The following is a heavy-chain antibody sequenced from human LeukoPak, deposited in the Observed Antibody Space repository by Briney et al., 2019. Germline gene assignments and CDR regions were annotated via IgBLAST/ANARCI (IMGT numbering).Heavy chain of an antibody. D-gene: IGHD3-16*01. CDR2: INPRGTAT. J-gene: IGHJ5*02. CDR1: GYSFTSHY. Sequence: GASVKVSCKASGYSFTSHYMHWVRQAPGQGLEWMGLINPRGTATRYAESFQGRLTLTRDLSTSTDYMELSSLRSDDTAVYFCASDTSEGDYAWWFDPWGQGTLVTVAS. CDR3: ASDTSEGDYAWWFDP. V-gene: IGHV1-46*01.